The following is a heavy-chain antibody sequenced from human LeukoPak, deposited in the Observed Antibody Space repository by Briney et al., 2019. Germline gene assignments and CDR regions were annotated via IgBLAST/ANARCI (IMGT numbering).Heavy chain of an antibody. D-gene: IGHD1-7*01. CDR1: GGSISSGDYY. CDR2: IYYSGST. CDR3: ATLTGTREWYFDY. Sequence: PSQTLSLTCTVSGGSISSGDYYWSWIRQPPGKGLEWIGYIYYSGSTYYNPSLKSRATISVDTSKNQFSLKLSSVTAADTAVYYCATLTGTREWYFDYWGQGTLVTVSS. V-gene: IGHV4-30-4*01. J-gene: IGHJ4*02.